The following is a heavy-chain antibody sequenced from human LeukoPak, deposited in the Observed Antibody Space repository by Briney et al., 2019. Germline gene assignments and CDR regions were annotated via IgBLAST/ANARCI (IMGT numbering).Heavy chain of an antibody. Sequence: ASVTVSCKASGYTFTSYGISWVRQAPGQGLEWMGWISAYNGNTNYAQKLQGRVTMTTDTSTSTAYMELSSLRSEDSAVYYCVRTPPNWGADFWGQGTLVTVSS. V-gene: IGHV1-18*01. J-gene: IGHJ4*02. CDR3: VRTPPNWGADF. D-gene: IGHD7-27*01. CDR1: GYTFTSYG. CDR2: ISAYNGNT.